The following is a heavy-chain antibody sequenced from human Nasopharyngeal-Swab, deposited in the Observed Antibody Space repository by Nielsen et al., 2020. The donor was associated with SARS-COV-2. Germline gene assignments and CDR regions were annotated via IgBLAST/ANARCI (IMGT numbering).Heavy chain of an antibody. CDR2: MNPNSGNT. CDR3: AGGFIVATIFHYYYMDV. D-gene: IGHD5-12*01. Sequence: ASVKVSCKASGYTFTSYDINWVRQATGQGLEWMGWMNPNSGNTGYAQKFQGRVTMTRNTSISTAYMELSSLRSEDTAVYYCAGGFIVATIFHYYYMDVWGKGTTVTVSS. CDR1: GYTFTSYD. V-gene: IGHV1-8*01. J-gene: IGHJ6*03.